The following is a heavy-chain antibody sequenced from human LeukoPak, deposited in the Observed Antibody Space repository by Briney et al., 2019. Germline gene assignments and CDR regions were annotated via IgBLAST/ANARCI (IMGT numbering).Heavy chain of an antibody. CDR1: GFTFSSYA. D-gene: IGHD4-17*01. Sequence: GGSLRLSCAASGFTFSSYAMRWVRQAPGKGLEWVAVISYDGSNKYYADSVKGRFTISRDNSKNTLYLQMNSLRAEDTAVYYCADTVTSGYWGQGTLVTVSS. V-gene: IGHV3-30*04. CDR2: ISYDGSNK. CDR3: ADTVTSGY. J-gene: IGHJ4*02.